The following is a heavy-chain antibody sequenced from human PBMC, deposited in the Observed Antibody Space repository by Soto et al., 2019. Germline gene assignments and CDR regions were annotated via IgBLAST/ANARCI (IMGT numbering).Heavy chain of an antibody. CDR1: GRSLSSTY. CDR2: VFYGGT. Sequence: KTSETLSLTCSVSGRSLSSTYWSWIRQSPDKGLEWLGYVFYGGTDYNPSLGGRVSMSVETSKSQFSLKLTSVTVADTAVYYCASYRGALYFESWGPGILVTVSS. D-gene: IGHD3-16*01. J-gene: IGHJ4*02. CDR3: ASYRGALYFES. V-gene: IGHV4-59*01.